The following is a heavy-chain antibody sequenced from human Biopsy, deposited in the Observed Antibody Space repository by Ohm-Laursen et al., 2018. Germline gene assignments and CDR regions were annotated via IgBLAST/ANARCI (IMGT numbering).Heavy chain of an antibody. J-gene: IGHJ2*01. CDR3: ARDRGFYSDRTVPGYFDL. CDR1: GDSISSYY. CDR2: VSYTGSI. D-gene: IGHD3-22*01. Sequence: SETLSLTCTVSGDSISSYYWSWIRQPPGKGLEWIGYVSYTGSIDYNPSLQSRVTISVDTSKNHFSLRLRSVTPADTAMYYCARDRGFYSDRTVPGYFDLWGRGTLVTVSS. V-gene: IGHV4-59*01.